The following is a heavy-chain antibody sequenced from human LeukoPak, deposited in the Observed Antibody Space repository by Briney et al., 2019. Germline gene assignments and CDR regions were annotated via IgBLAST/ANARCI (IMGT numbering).Heavy chain of an antibody. CDR3: ARELYFDL. V-gene: IGHV4-30-4*08. J-gene: IGHJ2*01. CDR2: FYYSGNT. CDR1: GGSISSGGYY. Sequence: PSETLSLTCTVSGGSISSGGYYWSWIRQPPGKGLEWIGYFYYSGNTYYNPSLKSRVSISVDTSKNQFSLKLTSVTAADTAVYYCARELYFDLWGRGTLVTVSS.